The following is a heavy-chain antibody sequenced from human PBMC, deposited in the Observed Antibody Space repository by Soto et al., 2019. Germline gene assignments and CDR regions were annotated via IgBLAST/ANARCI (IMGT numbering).Heavy chain of an antibody. CDR1: GFIFNSRY. J-gene: IGHJ4*02. CDR3: ARGEIGSYDY. D-gene: IGHD1-26*01. V-gene: IGHV3-7*01. CDR2: INQDGSDK. Sequence: EVQLVESGGGLVQPGGSLRLSCAASGFIFNSRYMSWVRQAPGKGLEWVANINQDGSDKRCVDSVKGRFTISRDNASNALYLQRNTLRGEDTAVYYCARGEIGSYDYWGQGALVTVSS.